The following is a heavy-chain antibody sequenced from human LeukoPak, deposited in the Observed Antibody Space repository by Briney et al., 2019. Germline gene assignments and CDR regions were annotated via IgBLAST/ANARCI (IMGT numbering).Heavy chain of an antibody. D-gene: IGHD2-21*01. CDR3: AKSEGGDEFLYYYGMDV. CDR2: ISYDGSNK. J-gene: IGHJ6*02. Sequence: GGSLRLSCAASGFTFSSYGMHWVRQAPGKGLEWVAVISYDGSNKYYADSVKGRFTISRDNSKNTLYLQMNSLRAEDTAVYYCAKSEGGDEFLYYYGMDVWGQGTTVTVSS. V-gene: IGHV3-30*18. CDR1: GFTFSSYG.